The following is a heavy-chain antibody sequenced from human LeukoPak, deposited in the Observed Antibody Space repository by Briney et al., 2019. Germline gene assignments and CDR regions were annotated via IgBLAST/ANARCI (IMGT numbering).Heavy chain of an antibody. CDR3: ARGYCSGGSCYSPSNWFDP. Sequence: SVTVSCKASGGTFSSYAISWVRQAPGQGLEWMGGIIPIFGTANYAQKFQGRVTITADESTSTAYMELSSLRSEDTAVYYCARGYCSGGSCYSPSNWFDPWGQGTLVTVSS. V-gene: IGHV1-69*13. CDR1: GGTFSSYA. J-gene: IGHJ5*02. D-gene: IGHD2-15*01. CDR2: IIPIFGTA.